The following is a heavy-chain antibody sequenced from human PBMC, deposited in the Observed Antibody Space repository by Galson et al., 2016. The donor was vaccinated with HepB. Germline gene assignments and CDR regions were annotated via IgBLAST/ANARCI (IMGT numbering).Heavy chain of an antibody. CDR2: ISSDGISK. CDR3: AKEDSNYYFDC. V-gene: IGHV3-30*18. Sequence: SLRLSCATSGFTFMTHGMHWVRQAPGKGLEWVAIISSDGISKHYGDSMKGRFTISRDNSKNTLYLQMDSLRAEDAALYYCAKEDSNYYFDCWGQGTLVTVSS. J-gene: IGHJ4*02. D-gene: IGHD4-11*01. CDR1: GFTFMTHG.